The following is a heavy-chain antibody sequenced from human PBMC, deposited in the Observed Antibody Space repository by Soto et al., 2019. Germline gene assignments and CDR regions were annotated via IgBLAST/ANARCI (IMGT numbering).Heavy chain of an antibody. D-gene: IGHD3-10*01. CDR2: MNPNSGNT. J-gene: IGHJ4*02. CDR1: GYPFTSYD. CDR3: ARGPEHMVRGVITIKTRTQKYYFDY. Sequence: XSVKGSFKASGYPFTSYDINWGRQATGQGLEWMGWMNPNSGNTGYAQKFQGRVTMTRNTSISTAYMELSSLRSEDTAVYYCARGPEHMVRGVITIKTRTQKYYFDYCGQRTLVTVSS. V-gene: IGHV1-8*01.